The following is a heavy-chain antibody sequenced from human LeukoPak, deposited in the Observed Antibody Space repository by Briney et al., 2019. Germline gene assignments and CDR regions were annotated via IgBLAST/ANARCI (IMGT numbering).Heavy chain of an antibody. CDR3: ARNAYGSGTFDY. V-gene: IGHV3-21*01. CDR1: GFTFSSYT. J-gene: IGHJ4*02. Sequence: GGSLRLSCAASGFTFSSYTMNWVRQAPGKGLEWVSSISSSSSYIYYADSVKGRFTISRDNAKNSLYLQMNSLRAEDTAVYYCARNAYGSGTFDYWGQGTLVTVSS. D-gene: IGHD3-10*01. CDR2: ISSSSSYI.